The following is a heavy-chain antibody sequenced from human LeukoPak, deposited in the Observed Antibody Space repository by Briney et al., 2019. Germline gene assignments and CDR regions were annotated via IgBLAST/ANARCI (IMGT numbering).Heavy chain of an antibody. CDR1: GFTFSSYA. CDR2: ISGSGVST. CDR3: ASMLLLYGGNSKYLDV. D-gene: IGHD4-23*01. J-gene: IGHJ2*01. Sequence: GGSLRLSCAASGFTFSSYAMSWVRQAPGKGLEWVSVISGSGVSTYYADSVKGRFTVSRDNAKNSLYLQMDSLRAEDTAVYYCASMLLLYGGNSKYLDVWGRGTLVTVSS. V-gene: IGHV3-23*01.